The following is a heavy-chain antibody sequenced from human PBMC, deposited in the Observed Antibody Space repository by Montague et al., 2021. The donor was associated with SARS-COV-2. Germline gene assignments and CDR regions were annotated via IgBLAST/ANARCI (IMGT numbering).Heavy chain of an antibody. J-gene: IGHJ4*02. CDR2: ISYDGSNK. CDR3: AKDRTIVVVPAATFDY. Sequence: SLRLSCAASGFTFSSYGMHWVRQAPGKGLEWVAVISYDGSNKYYADSVKGRFTISRDNSKNTLYLQMNSLRAEDTAVSYCAKDRTIVVVPAATFDYWGQGTLVTVSS. D-gene: IGHD2-2*01. V-gene: IGHV3-30*18. CDR1: GFTFSSYG.